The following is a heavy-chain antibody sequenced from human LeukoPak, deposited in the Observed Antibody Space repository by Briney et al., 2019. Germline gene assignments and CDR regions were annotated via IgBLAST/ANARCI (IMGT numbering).Heavy chain of an antibody. D-gene: IGHD6-13*01. V-gene: IGHV3-23*01. CDR2: IPSGGGT. CDR1: GFTFSTYG. J-gene: IGHJ4*02. CDR3: AKEPAPPYRSTFDY. Sequence: GGTLRLSCAASGFTFSTYGMSWVRQAPGKGLQWVSTIPSGGGTYYADSVKGRFTISRDNSKNTLYLQMNSLRAEDTAVYYCAKEPAPPYRSTFDYWGQGTLVTVSS.